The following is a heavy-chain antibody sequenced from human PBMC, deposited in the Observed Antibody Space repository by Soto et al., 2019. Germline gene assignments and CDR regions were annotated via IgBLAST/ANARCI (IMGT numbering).Heavy chain of an antibody. J-gene: IGHJ6*02. Sequence: TLSLTCTVSGGSISSGGYYWSCIRQHPGKGLEWIGYIYYSGSTYYNPSLKSRVTISVDTSKNQFSLKLSSVTAADTAVYYCARESLDYDFWSGSPYYYYGMDVWGQGTTVTVSS. CDR2: IYYSGST. D-gene: IGHD3-3*01. CDR3: ARESLDYDFWSGSPYYYYGMDV. V-gene: IGHV4-31*03. CDR1: GGSISSGGYY.